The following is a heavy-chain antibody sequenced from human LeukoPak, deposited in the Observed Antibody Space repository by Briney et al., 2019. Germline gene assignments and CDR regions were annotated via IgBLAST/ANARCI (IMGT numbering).Heavy chain of an antibody. V-gene: IGHV3-7*01. CDR1: GFTFSSYG. J-gene: IGHJ4*02. CDR2: IKKDGSEK. CDR3: AKGGTYSSSWYSGPHY. D-gene: IGHD6-13*01. Sequence: GGSLRLSCAASGFTFSSYGMSWVRQAPGKGLEWVANIKKDGSEKYYVDSVKGRFTISRDNAKNSLYLQMNSLRAEDTAVYYCAKGGTYSSSWYSGPHYWGQGTLVTVSS.